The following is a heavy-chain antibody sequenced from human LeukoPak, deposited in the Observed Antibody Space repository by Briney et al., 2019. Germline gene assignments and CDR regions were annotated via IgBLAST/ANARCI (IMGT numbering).Heavy chain of an antibody. Sequence: ASVTVSCKASGYTFTTNGITWVRQAPGQGLEWMGWISAYNGDTNYAQKFQGRVTITTDTSTNTAYMELRSLRSDDTAVYYCARVPSPLQWLFHFDYWGQGTLVTVSS. V-gene: IGHV1-18*01. CDR1: GYTFTTNG. CDR2: ISAYNGDT. CDR3: ARVPSPLQWLFHFDY. J-gene: IGHJ4*02. D-gene: IGHD6-19*01.